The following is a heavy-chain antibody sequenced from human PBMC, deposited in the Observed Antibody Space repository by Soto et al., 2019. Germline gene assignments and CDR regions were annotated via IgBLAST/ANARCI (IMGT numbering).Heavy chain of an antibody. V-gene: IGHV1-8*01. CDR2: MNPNCGNP. CDR1: GYTFTSYD. CDR3: AATGEDYDYSYYIAV. J-gene: IGHJ6*03. Sequence: QVQLVQSGAEVKKPGASVKVSCKASGYTFTSYDINWVRQATGQGLEWMAWMNPNCGNPGCAKKFQGRVTMATNTSIGTSYMELSTLRAEDTAVYYSAATGEDYDYSYYIAVWGKGTTVTVSS.